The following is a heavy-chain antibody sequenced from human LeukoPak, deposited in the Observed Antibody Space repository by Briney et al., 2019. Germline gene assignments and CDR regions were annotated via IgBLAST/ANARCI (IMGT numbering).Heavy chain of an antibody. CDR2: I. D-gene: IGHD6-19*01. V-gene: IGHV3-23*01. CDR1: GFIFSKYA. Sequence: GGSLRLSCAASGFIFSKYAMTWVRQAPGKGLEWVSTIKGRFTVSRDNAMNTLYLRMNSVRAEDTAVYYCAKQFLDANWGQGTRVTVSS. CDR3: AKQFLDAN. J-gene: IGHJ4*02.